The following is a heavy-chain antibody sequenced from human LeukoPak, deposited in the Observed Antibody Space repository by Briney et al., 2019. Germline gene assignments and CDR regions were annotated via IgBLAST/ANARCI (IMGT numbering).Heavy chain of an antibody. CDR3: ARQLYSSSWYLNWFDP. D-gene: IGHD6-13*01. Sequence: SETLSLTCTVSGGSISSSSYYWGWIRQPPGKGLVWIGSIYYSGSTYYNLSLKSRDTISVDTSKNQFCLQLSSVTAADTAVYYCARQLYSSSWYLNWFDPWGQGTLVTVSS. CDR2: IYYSGST. CDR1: GGSISSSSYY. J-gene: IGHJ5*02. V-gene: IGHV4-39*01.